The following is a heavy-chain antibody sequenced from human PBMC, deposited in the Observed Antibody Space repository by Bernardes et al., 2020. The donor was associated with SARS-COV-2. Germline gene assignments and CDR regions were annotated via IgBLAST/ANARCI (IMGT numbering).Heavy chain of an antibody. CDR1: GYTLTELP. D-gene: IGHD3-3*01. CDR3: AGRITLFGVITGFFDR. CDR2: FYSADGQT. V-gene: IGHV1-24*01. Sequence: ASVKVSCKVSGYTLTELPIHWVRQAPGKGLEWMGGFYSADGQTIYAQKFQGRVTMIEDTSTDTAYMELNSLRSEDTAVYFCAGRITLFGVITGFFDRWGQGTLVTVSS. J-gene: IGHJ4*02.